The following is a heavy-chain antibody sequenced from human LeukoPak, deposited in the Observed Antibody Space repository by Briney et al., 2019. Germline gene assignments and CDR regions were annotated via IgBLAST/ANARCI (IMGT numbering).Heavy chain of an antibody. CDR2: IRSKAYGGTT. CDR3: TRAYDLDPYFDY. V-gene: IGHV3-49*04. D-gene: IGHD3-3*01. Sequence: GGSLRLSCTASGFTFGDYAMSWVRQAPGKGLEWVGFIRSKAYGGTTEYAASVKGRFTISRDDSKSIAYLQMNSLKTEDTAVYYCTRAYDLDPYFDYWGQGTLVTVSS. J-gene: IGHJ4*02. CDR1: GFTFGDYA.